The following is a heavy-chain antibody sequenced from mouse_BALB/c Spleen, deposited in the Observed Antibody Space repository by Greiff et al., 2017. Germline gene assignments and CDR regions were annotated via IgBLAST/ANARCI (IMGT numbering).Heavy chain of an antibody. CDR3: ARAYYRYDYFDY. CDR2: INPGSGGT. J-gene: IGHJ2*01. Sequence: VKLMESGAELVRPGTSVKVSCKASGYAFTNYLIEWVKQRPGQGLEWIGVINPGSGGTNYNEKFKGKATLTADKSSSTAYMQLSSLTSDDSAVYFCARAYYRYDYFDYWGQGTTLTVSS. CDR1: GYAFTNYL. D-gene: IGHD2-14*01. V-gene: IGHV1-54*01.